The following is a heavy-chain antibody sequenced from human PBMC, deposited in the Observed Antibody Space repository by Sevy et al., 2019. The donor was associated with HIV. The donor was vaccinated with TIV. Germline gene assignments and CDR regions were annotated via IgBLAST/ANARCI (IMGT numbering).Heavy chain of an antibody. V-gene: IGHV2-5*01. CDR1: GFSLSTSGVG. D-gene: IGHD3-10*01. CDR2: IYWNDDK. Sequence: SGPTLVKPTQTLTLTCTFSGFSLSTSGVGVGWIRQPPGKALEWLALIYWNDDKRYSPSLKSRLTITKDTSKNQVVLTMTNMDPVDTATYYCAHSPAHQSITMVRGVIYGGQFDYWGQGTLVTVSS. CDR3: AHSPAHQSITMVRGVIYGGQFDY. J-gene: IGHJ4*02.